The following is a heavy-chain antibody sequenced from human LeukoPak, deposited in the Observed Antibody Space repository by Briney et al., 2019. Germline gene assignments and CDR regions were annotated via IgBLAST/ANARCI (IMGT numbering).Heavy chain of an antibody. CDR1: GFTFSSYA. Sequence: GRSLRLSCAASGFTFSSYAMHWVRQAPGKGLEWVAVISYDGSNKYYADSVKGRFTISRDNSKNTLYLQMNSLRAEDTAVYYCASLTVVTPPGDYFDYWGQGTLVTVSS. V-gene: IGHV3-30*04. J-gene: IGHJ4*02. CDR2: ISYDGSNK. CDR3: ASLTVVTPPGDYFDY. D-gene: IGHD4-23*01.